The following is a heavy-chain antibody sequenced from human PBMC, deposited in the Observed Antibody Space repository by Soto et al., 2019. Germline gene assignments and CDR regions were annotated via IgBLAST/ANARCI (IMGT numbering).Heavy chain of an antibody. V-gene: IGHV4-30-4*01. CDR3: ARGDWFHP. Sequence: PLPLTAIFLVAPSTTGDYSGNWIRQPPGKGLEWIGYIYYTGTTKYNPSLKSRATLSVDTAKNRFSLNLTSLTAADTAVYYCARGDWFHPWGQGTLVTVSS. CDR2: IYYTGTT. CDR1: VAPSTTGDYS. J-gene: IGHJ5*02.